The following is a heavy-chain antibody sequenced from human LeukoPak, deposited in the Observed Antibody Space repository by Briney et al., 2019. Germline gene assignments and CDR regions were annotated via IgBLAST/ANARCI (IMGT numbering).Heavy chain of an antibody. J-gene: IGHJ4*02. CDR3: ARLQPEYYYDSSGYYFDY. CDR1: GGTFSSYA. Sequence: ASVRVSCKASGGTFSSYAISWVRQAPGQGLEWMGGIIPIFGTANYAQKFQGRVTITADESTSTAYMELSSLRSEDTAVYYCARLQPEYYYDSSGYYFDYWGQGTLVTVSS. D-gene: IGHD3-22*01. V-gene: IGHV1-69*13. CDR2: IIPIFGTA.